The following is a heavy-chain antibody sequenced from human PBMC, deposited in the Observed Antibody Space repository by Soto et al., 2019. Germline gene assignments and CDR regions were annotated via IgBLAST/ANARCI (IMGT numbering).Heavy chain of an antibody. CDR1: GFTFSSYG. D-gene: IGHD2-15*01. CDR3: AKEGCSGGICYGFDY. Sequence: QVQLVESGGGVVQPGRSLRLSCAASGFTFSSYGMHWVRQAPGKGLEWVAVMSWDGSDEFYEETVKGRFTVSRDNSRNTLYLQMNSLRPEGTAVYYCAKEGCSGGICYGFDYWGQGTLVTVSS. V-gene: IGHV3-30*18. CDR2: MSWDGSDE. J-gene: IGHJ4*02.